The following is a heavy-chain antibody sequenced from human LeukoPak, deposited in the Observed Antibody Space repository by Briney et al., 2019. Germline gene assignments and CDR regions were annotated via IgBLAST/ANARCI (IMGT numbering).Heavy chain of an antibody. V-gene: IGHV1-69*01. Sequence: GASVKVSCKASGGTFSSYAISWVRQSPGQGLEWMGGIIPIFGTANYAQKFQGRVTITADESTSTAYMELSSLRSEDTAVYYCARDRGYCSSTSYFLFDYWGQGTLVTVSS. CDR3: ARDRGYCSSTSYFLFDY. J-gene: IGHJ4*02. CDR1: GGTFSSYA. D-gene: IGHD2-2*03. CDR2: IIPIFGTA.